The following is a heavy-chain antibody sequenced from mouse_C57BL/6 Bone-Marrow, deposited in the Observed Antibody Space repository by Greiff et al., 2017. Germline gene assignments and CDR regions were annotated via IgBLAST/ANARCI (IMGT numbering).Heavy chain of an antibody. CDR1: GYTFTSYW. J-gene: IGHJ4*01. CDR3: ARDDGTYYAMDY. V-gene: IGHV1-5*01. Sequence: EVQLQQSGTVLARPGASVKMSCKTSGYTFTSYWMHWVKQRPGQGLEWIGAIYPGNSDTSYNQKFKGKAKLTADTSASTAYMELSSLTNEDSAVYYCARDDGTYYAMDYWGQGTSVTVSS. D-gene: IGHD2-3*01. CDR2: IYPGNSDT.